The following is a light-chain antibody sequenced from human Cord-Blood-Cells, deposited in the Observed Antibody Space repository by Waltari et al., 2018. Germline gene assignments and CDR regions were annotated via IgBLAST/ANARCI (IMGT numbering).Light chain of an antibody. J-gene: IGKJ1*01. CDR1: QGISSY. CDR3: QQLNSYPRT. Sequence: DIPLTESRCLLSASVGERVTITCRASQGISSYLAWYQQKPEKDHNLLIYAAPTLQSVVPSRFSGRGSWTEFTLTLSSLQPDDFAPYYCQQLNSYPRTFGQGTKVEIK. V-gene: IGKV1-9*01. CDR2: AAP.